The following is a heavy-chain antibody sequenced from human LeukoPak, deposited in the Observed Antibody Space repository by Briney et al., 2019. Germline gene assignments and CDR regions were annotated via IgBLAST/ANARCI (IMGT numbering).Heavy chain of an antibody. CDR3: ASLLLCYGCSRSSDSFAI. CDR1: GGSISNYY. Sequence: PSETLSLTCTVSGGSISNYYWSWIRQPPGKGLEWIGYIYYSGSTNYNPSLKSRVTISVDASKNQFSLKLSSVTAEDTAVYYCASLLLCYGCSRSSDSFAIWGQGTMVTVSS. J-gene: IGHJ3*02. CDR2: IYYSGST. D-gene: IGHD6-6*01. V-gene: IGHV4-59*01.